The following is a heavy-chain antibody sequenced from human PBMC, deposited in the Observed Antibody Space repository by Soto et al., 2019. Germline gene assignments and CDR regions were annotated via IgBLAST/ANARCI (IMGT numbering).Heavy chain of an antibody. CDR2: IKQDGSDK. Sequence: GGSLRLSCAASGFNFDNYWMAWVRQAPGKGLEWVANIKQDGSDKNYVDSVKGRFTISRDNAKNSLYLQMNSLRAEDSAVYSCARDTTGILNYWGQGTLVTVSS. J-gene: IGHJ4*02. D-gene: IGHD1-1*01. V-gene: IGHV3-7*01. CDR1: GFNFDNYW. CDR3: ARDTTGILNY.